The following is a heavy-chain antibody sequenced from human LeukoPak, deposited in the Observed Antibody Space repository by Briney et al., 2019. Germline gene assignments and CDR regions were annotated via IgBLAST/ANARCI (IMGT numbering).Heavy chain of an antibody. Sequence: GGSLRLSCAASGFTFSSYGMHWVRQAPGKGLEWVAVISYDGSNKYYADSVKGRFTISRDNSRNTLYLQMNSLRAEDTAVYYCAKDLGPYGDYEIDYWGQGALVTVSS. CDR1: GFTFSSYG. V-gene: IGHV3-30*18. CDR2: ISYDGSNK. D-gene: IGHD4-17*01. CDR3: AKDLGPYGDYEIDY. J-gene: IGHJ4*02.